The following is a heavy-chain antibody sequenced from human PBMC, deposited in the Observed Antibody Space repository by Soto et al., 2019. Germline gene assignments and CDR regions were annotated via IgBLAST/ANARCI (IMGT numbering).Heavy chain of an antibody. J-gene: IGHJ4*02. V-gene: IGHV1-18*04. CDR2: ITVSNGNT. CDR1: GYTFSTYG. CDR3: ARSYSYGSYWYFDD. Sequence: GASVKVSCKASGYTFSTYGVNWVRQAPGQGLEWMGWITVSNGNTNYIDNLQGRVTMTTDTSTSTAYMELWRLRSDDTAVYYCARSYSYGSYWYFDDWGQGTLVTVSS. D-gene: IGHD3-22*01.